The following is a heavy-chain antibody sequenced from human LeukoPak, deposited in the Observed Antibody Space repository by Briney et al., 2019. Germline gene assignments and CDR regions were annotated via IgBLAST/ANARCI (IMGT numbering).Heavy chain of an antibody. CDR1: GFSFSSYG. CDR3: ARDLRGYPY. D-gene: IGHD3-22*01. V-gene: IGHV3-23*01. Sequence: GGSLRLSCAASGFSFSSYGMSWVRQAPGKGLEWVSAISRGGGVTYYADSVKGRFTISRDNSKSTLYLQMNSLRAEDTAVYYCARDLRGYPYWGQGTLVTVSS. J-gene: IGHJ4*02. CDR2: ISRGGGVT.